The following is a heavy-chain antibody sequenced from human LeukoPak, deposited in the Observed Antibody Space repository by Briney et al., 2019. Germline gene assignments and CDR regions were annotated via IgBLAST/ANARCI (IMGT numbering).Heavy chain of an antibody. D-gene: IGHD3-10*01. V-gene: IGHV1-3*01. CDR2: INAGNGNT. CDR3: ARDITSGSLSGDAFDI. CDR1: GGTFSSYA. Sequence: GSSMKVSCKASGGTFSSYAISWVRQAPGQGLEWMGWINAGNGNTKYSQKFQGRVTITRDTSASTAYMELSSLRSEDTAVYYCARDITSGSLSGDAFDIWGQGTMVTVSS. J-gene: IGHJ3*02.